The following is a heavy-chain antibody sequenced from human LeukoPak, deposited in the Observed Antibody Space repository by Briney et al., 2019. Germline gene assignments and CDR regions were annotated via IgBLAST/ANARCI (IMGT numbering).Heavy chain of an antibody. CDR1: GYTFTGNY. J-gene: IGHJ4*02. CDR2: INPNSGGT. V-gene: IGHV1-2*02. Sequence: ASVKVSCKASGYTFTGNYMHWVRQAPGQGLEWMGWINPNSGGTNYAQEFQGRVTMTRDTSISTAYMELSRLRSDDTAVYYCASLGELYSDYWGQGTLVTVSS. CDR3: ASLGELYSDY. D-gene: IGHD3-10*01.